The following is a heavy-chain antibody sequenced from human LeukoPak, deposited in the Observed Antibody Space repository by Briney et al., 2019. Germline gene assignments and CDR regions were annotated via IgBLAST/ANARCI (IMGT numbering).Heavy chain of an antibody. CDR3: AGYDILTGEGQNAFDT. D-gene: IGHD3-9*01. J-gene: IGHJ3*02. V-gene: IGHV1-2*02. CDR2: INPNSGGT. CDR1: GYTFTGYY. Sequence: ASVKVSCKASGYTFTGYYMHWVRQAPGQGLEWMGWINPNSGGTNYAQKFQGRVTMTRDTSISTAYMELSRLRSDDTAVYYCAGYDILTGEGQNAFDTWGQGTMVTVSS.